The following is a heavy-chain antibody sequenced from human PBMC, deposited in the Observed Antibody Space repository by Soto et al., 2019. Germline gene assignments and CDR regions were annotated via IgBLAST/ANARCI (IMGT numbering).Heavy chain of an antibody. CDR1: GGSISSSSSY. CDR2: IYYRGNT. CDR3: ASGWATGSN. D-gene: IGHD1-26*01. Sequence: QLQLQESGPGLVKPSETLFLTCTVSGGSISSSSSYWGWIRQPPGKGLEWIGTIYYRGNTYYNPALRSRVPISVDTSNNQFSLKLSSVTAADTGLYYCASGWATGSNWGKGALVTVSS. V-gene: IGHV4-39*01. J-gene: IGHJ1*01.